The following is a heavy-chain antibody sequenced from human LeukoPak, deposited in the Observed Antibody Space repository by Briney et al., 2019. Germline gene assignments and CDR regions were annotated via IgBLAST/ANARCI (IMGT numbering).Heavy chain of an antibody. D-gene: IGHD3-22*01. Sequence: HSETPSLTCTVSRGSISSGGYYWSWIRQPPGKGLEWIGYIYYSGSTYYNPSLKSRVTISADTSKNQFSLKLSSVTAADTAVYYCARRHYYDNNGYDIDYWGQGTLVTVSS. CDR3: ARRHYYDNNGYDIDY. J-gene: IGHJ4*02. CDR2: IYYSGST. V-gene: IGHV4-31*03. CDR1: RGSISSGGYY.